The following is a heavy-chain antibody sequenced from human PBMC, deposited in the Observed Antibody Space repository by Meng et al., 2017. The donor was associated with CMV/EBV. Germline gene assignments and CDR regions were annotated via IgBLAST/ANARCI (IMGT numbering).Heavy chain of an antibody. CDR3: ARDKIVVVPADYYYYGMDV. Sequence: GESLKISCAASGFTFRSYSMNWVRQAPGRGLEWVSSISSSSSYIYYADSVKGRFTISRDNAKNSLYLQMNSLRAEDTAVYYCARDKIVVVPADYYYYGMDVWGQGTTVTVSS. D-gene: IGHD2-2*01. J-gene: IGHJ6*02. CDR1: GFTFRSYS. CDR2: ISSSSSYI. V-gene: IGHV3-21*01.